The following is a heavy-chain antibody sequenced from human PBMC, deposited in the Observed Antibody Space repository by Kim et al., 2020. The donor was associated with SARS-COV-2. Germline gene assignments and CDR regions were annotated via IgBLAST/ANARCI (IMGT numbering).Heavy chain of an antibody. CDR3: ARHYYGSGSLIGDWFDP. CDR2: IYHSGST. Sequence: SETLSLTCAVSGGSISSSNWWSWVRQPPGKGLEWIGEIYHSGSTNYNPSLKSRVTISVDKSKNQFSLKLSSVTAADTAVYYCARHYYGSGSLIGDWFDPWGQGTLVTVSS. V-gene: IGHV4-4*02. J-gene: IGHJ5*02. D-gene: IGHD3-10*01. CDR1: GGSISSSNW.